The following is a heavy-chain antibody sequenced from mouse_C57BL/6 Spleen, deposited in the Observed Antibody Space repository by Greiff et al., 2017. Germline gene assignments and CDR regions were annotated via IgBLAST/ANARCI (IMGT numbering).Heavy chain of an antibody. D-gene: IGHD1-1*01. CDR1: GYTFTSYW. CDR3: TRTTTVVETFDV. J-gene: IGHJ1*03. CDR2: IYPGNSDT. V-gene: IGHV1-5*01. Sequence: VQLQQSGTVLARPGASVKMSCKTSGYTFTSYWMNWVKQRPGQGLEWIGAIYPGNSDTSYNQKFKGKAKLTAVTSASTAYMELSSLTNEDSAVYYCTRTTTVVETFDVWGTGTTVTVSS.